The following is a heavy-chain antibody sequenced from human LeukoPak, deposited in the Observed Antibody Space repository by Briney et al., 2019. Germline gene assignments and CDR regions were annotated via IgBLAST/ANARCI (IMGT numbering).Heavy chain of an antibody. Sequence: GGSLRLSCAASGFTFSNTWMNWVRQAPGKGLEWVTSIWFDGSNIHYADSVKGRVIISRDNSKSALYLQMNSLRAEDTAIYYCARDSLPMAVTGPFDHWGQGALVTVS. CDR1: GFTFSNTW. D-gene: IGHD6-19*01. CDR2: IWFDGSNI. CDR3: ARDSLPMAVTGPFDH. J-gene: IGHJ4*02. V-gene: IGHV3-33*08.